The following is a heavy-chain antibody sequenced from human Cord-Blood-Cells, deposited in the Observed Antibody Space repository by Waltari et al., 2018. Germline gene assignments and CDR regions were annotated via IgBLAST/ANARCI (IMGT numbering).Heavy chain of an antibody. D-gene: IGHD7-27*01. CDR2: ISSIGSTI. Sequence: EVQLVESGGGLVQPGGSLRLSCAASGFPSSSYEMTWVRQAPGKGLEWVSYISSIGSTIYYADSVKGRFTISRDNAKNSLYLQMNSLRAEDTAVYYCARGLGGTHWYFDLWGRGTLVTVSS. CDR3: ARGLGGTHWYFDL. CDR1: GFPSSSYE. V-gene: IGHV3-48*03. J-gene: IGHJ2*01.